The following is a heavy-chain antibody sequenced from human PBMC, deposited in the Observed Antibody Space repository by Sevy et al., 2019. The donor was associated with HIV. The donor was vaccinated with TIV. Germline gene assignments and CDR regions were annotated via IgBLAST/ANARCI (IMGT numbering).Heavy chain of an antibody. V-gene: IGHV3-7*04. D-gene: IGHD6-13*01. J-gene: IGHJ4*02. Sequence: GGSLRLSCAGSGFSFHAYWMHWVRQAPGKGLEWLANINQDGSTNYYADSVKGRFTITRDNAKNLLYLQMNSLRPEDTGLYYCARAIAAAAGFWGQGTLVTVSS. CDR1: GFSFHAYW. CDR3: ARAIAAAAGF. CDR2: INQDGSTN.